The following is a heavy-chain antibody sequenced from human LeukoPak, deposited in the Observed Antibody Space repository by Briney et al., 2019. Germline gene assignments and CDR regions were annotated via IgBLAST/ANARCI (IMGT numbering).Heavy chain of an antibody. CDR1: GFTFSDYY. CDR2: ISSSSSYT. D-gene: IGHD4-23*01. J-gene: IGHJ5*02. Sequence: GGSLRLSCAASGFTFSDYYMSWIRQAPGKGLEWVSYISSSSSYTNYADSVKGRFTISRDNAKKALYLQMNSLRAEYTAVYYCARHGPWDYGGNSGEWFDPWGQGTLVTVSS. CDR3: ARHGPWDYGGNSGEWFDP. V-gene: IGHV3-11*06.